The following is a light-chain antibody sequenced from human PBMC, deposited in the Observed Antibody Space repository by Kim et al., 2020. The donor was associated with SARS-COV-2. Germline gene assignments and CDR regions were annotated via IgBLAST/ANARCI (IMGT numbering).Light chain of an antibody. Sequence: PGVKATPSYRARQSVSRHLAWYQQKPGQAPRLLIYGTSTRATGIPTRFSGSGYGTEFTPTISNLQSEDFAVYYCQQYNNWPPWTFGQGTKVDIK. CDR3: QQYNNWPPWT. V-gene: IGKV3-15*01. CDR2: GTS. J-gene: IGKJ1*01. CDR1: QSVSRH.